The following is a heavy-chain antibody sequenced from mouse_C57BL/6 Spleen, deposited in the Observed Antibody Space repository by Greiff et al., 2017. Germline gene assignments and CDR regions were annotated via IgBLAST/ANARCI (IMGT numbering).Heavy chain of an antibody. J-gene: IGHJ4*01. CDR3: ARHFDYDGYPMDY. CDR1: GFSFTSYG. D-gene: IGHD2-4*01. Sequence: VHLVESGPGLVAPSQRLSITCTVSGFSFTSYGVHWVRQPPGKGLEWLVVIWRAGSTTYNSALKSRLSISKDNSKSQVFLKMNNLQTDDTAMYDCARHFDYDGYPMDYWGQGTSVTVSS. V-gene: IGHV2-6-1*01. CDR2: IWRAGST.